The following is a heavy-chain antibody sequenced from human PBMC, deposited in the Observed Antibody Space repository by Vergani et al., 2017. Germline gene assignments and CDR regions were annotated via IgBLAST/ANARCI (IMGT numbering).Heavy chain of an antibody. CDR2: ISWNSGSI. Sequence: EVQLVESGGGLVQPGRSLRLSCAASGFTFDDYAMHWVRQAPGKGLEWVSGISWNSGSIGYADSVKGRLTISRDNAKNSLYLQMNSLRAEDTALYYCAKDLWVRGVIALGAFDIWGQGTMVTVSS. D-gene: IGHD3-10*01. CDR3: AKDLWVRGVIALGAFDI. V-gene: IGHV3-9*01. CDR1: GFTFDDYA. J-gene: IGHJ3*02.